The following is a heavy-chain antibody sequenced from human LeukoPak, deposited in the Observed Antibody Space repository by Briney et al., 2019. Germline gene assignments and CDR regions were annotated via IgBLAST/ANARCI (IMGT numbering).Heavy chain of an antibody. J-gene: IGHJ4*02. CDR3: ARVGGRYSYGPTFDY. Sequence: ASVKVSCKASGYTFTGYYMHWVRQAPGQGLEWMGWINPNSGGTNYAQKFQGRVTMTRDTSISTAYMELSRLRSDDTAVYYCARVGGRYSYGPTFDYWGQGTLVTVSS. CDR2: INPNSGGT. CDR1: GYTFTGYY. D-gene: IGHD5-18*01. V-gene: IGHV1-2*02.